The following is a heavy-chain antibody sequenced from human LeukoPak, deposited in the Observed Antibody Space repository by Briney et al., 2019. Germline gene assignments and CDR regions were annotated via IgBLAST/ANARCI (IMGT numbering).Heavy chain of an antibody. D-gene: IGHD3-3*01. J-gene: IGHJ4*02. Sequence: GGSLRLSCAASGFTFRSYVMSWVRQAPGKGLEWVSGVTESGGSAYYTDSVKGRFTISRDNSKNTLYLQMNSLRDEDTAVYYCAKPGSGVASGRHYFDSWGQGTLVTVSS. CDR2: VTESGGSA. V-gene: IGHV3-23*01. CDR1: GFTFRSYV. CDR3: AKPGSGVASGRHYFDS.